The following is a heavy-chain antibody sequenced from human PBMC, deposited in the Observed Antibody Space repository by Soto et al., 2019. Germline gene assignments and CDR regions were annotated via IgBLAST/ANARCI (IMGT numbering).Heavy chain of an antibody. D-gene: IGHD3-10*01. J-gene: IGHJ6*02. CDR1: GFTFDDYT. CDR3: AKDGGSYYIGYYYYGMDV. CDR2: ISWDGGST. Sequence: VGSLRLSCAASGFTFDDYTMHWVRQAPGKGLEWVSLISWDGGSTYYADSVKGRFTISRDNSKNSLYLQMNSLRTEDTALYYCAKDGGSYYIGYYYYGMDVWGQGTTVTVSS. V-gene: IGHV3-43*01.